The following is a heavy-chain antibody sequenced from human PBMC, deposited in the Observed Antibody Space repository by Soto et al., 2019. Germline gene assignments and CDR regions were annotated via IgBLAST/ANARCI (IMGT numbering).Heavy chain of an antibody. CDR1: GFTFDDYA. V-gene: IGHV3-9*01. D-gene: IGHD2-15*01. Sequence: EVQLVESGGGLVQPGRSLRLSCAASGFTFDDYAMHWVRRVPGKGLEWVSSISWNSNIIGYADSVKGSFTISRDNAKNSLCLQMNSLRPEATALYYCAKGGPDGFCSGGRCYFDYWGQGTLVTVSS. CDR2: ISWNSNII. J-gene: IGHJ4*02. CDR3: AKGGPDGFCSGGRCYFDY.